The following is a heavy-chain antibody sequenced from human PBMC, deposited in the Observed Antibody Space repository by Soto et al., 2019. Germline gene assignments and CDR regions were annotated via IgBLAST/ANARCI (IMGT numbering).Heavy chain of an antibody. Sequence: QVQLQESGPGLVKPSQTLSLTCTVSGGSISSGGYYWSWIRQHPGKGLEWIGYIYYSGSTYYNPSLKSRVTISVDTSKNQCSLKLSSVTAADTAVYYCARDGASSSHHWFDPWGQGTLVTVSS. CDR3: ARDGASSSHHWFDP. D-gene: IGHD6-13*01. J-gene: IGHJ5*02. CDR1: GGSISSGGYY. V-gene: IGHV4-31*03. CDR2: IYYSGST.